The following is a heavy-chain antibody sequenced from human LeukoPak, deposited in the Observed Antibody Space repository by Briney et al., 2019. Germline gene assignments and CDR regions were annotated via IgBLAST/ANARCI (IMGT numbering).Heavy chain of an antibody. D-gene: IGHD3-10*01. Sequence: SETLSLTCTVSGGSISSGSYYWSWIRQPAGKGLEWIGRIYTSGSTNYNPSLKSRVTISVDTSKNQFSLKLSSVTAADTAVYYCATLSGSYYRDAFDIWGQGTMVTVSS. J-gene: IGHJ3*02. CDR2: IYTSGST. V-gene: IGHV4-61*02. CDR1: GGSISSGSYY. CDR3: ATLSGSYYRDAFDI.